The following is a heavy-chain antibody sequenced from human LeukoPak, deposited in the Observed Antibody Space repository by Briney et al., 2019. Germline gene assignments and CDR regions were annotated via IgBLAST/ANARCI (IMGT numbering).Heavy chain of an antibody. CDR1: GYTFTSYA. J-gene: IGHJ6*03. CDR2: ISAYNGNT. Sequence: ASVKVSCKASGYTFTSYAMNWVRQAPGQGLEWMGWISAYNGNTNYAQKLQGRVTMTTDTSTSTAYMELRSLRSDDTAVYYCARSDYYDREYMDVWGKGTTVTISS. CDR3: ARSDYYDREYMDV. V-gene: IGHV1-18*01. D-gene: IGHD3-22*01.